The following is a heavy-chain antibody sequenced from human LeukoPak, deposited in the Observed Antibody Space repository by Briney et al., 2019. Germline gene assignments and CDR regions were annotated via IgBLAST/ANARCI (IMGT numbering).Heavy chain of an antibody. V-gene: IGHV3-53*01. CDR2: IYSAGDT. CDR1: WFTVGDNY. J-gene: IGHJ4*02. D-gene: IGHD2/OR15-2a*01. CDR3: ARDSSSFPNYFDL. Sequence: PGRSVRLSCAASWFTVGDNYMSWVRQAPGKGLEWFSLIYSAGDTFYSDSVRGRFTISRDISKNTLYLQMNSLRAEDTAFYYCARDSSSFPNYFDLWGQGTLVTVSS.